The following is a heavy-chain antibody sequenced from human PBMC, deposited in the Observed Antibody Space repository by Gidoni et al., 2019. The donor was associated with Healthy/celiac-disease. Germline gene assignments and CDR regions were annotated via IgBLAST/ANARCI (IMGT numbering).Heavy chain of an antibody. CDR2: IDYSGST. CDR1: GGSISSYY. J-gene: IGHJ4*02. CDR3: ARALPWYSSSWAYFDY. D-gene: IGHD6-13*01. V-gene: IGHV4-59*07. Sequence: VQRHAAGPGLVKASDTLSLTCTLSGGSISSYYRSWIRQPPGKGLEWIGYIDYSGSTNYNPYLKSRVTISVDTSKNQFSLKLSSVTAADTAVYYCARALPWYSSSWAYFDYWGQGTLVTVSS.